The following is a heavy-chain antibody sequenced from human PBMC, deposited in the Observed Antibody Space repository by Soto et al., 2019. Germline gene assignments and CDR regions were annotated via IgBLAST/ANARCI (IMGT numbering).Heavy chain of an antibody. CDR1: GFTFSSYG. Sequence: GGSLRLSCAASGFTFSSYGMHWVRQAPGKGLEWVAVIWYDGSNKYYADSVKGRFTISRDNSKNTLYLQMNSLRAEDTAVYYCARDLTSVIIGDAFDIWGQGTMVTVSS. CDR3: ARDLTSVIIGDAFDI. J-gene: IGHJ3*02. V-gene: IGHV3-33*01. CDR2: IWYDGSNK. D-gene: IGHD3-3*01.